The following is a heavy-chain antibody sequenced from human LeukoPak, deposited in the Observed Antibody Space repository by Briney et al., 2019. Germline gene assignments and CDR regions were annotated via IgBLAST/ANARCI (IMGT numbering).Heavy chain of an antibody. CDR1: GFTFSSCG. CDR2: ISYEGSNE. Sequence: SGGSLRLSCVASGFTFSSCGMHWVRQAPGKGLEWVAVISYEGSNELYADSVKGRFTVSRDNSKKTLNLQMNSLRVEDTAVYYCAKDGKEYYSDSSGFSDYWGQGTLVTVSS. J-gene: IGHJ4*02. V-gene: IGHV3-30*18. CDR3: AKDGKEYYSDSSGFSDY. D-gene: IGHD3-22*01.